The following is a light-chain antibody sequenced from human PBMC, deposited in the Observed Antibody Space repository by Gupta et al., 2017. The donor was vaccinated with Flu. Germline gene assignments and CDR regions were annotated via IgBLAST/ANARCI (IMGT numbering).Light chain of an antibody. CDR3: QQYKDYPRT. J-gene: IGKJ1*01. V-gene: IGKV1-5*03. CDR2: KGS. CDR1: QSVADL. Sequence: DTLMTQSPSTLSAPVGDRITMTCRASQSVADLVAWYQQRPGKAPQLLIYKGSRLQDGVPSRFSGLRSGTDFSLTISGLQPDDFATYYCQQYKDYPRTFGLGTRLEIK.